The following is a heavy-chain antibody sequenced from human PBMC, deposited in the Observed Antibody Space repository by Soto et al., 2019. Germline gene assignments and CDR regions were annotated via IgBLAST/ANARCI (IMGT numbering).Heavy chain of an antibody. Sequence: ASVKVSCNASGYAFAIYYMHWVRQAPGQGLEWRGIIDPSGGSTSYAQKFRGRVTMTRDTSTSTVYMGLSSLRGEDTAVYDCARGGGSSSTTSLNNCNADWFDPWGQGTLVTVSS. J-gene: IGHJ5*02. CDR1: GYAFAIYY. D-gene: IGHD2-2*01. CDR3: ARGGGSSSTTSLNNCNADWFDP. CDR2: IDPSGGST. V-gene: IGHV1-46*01.